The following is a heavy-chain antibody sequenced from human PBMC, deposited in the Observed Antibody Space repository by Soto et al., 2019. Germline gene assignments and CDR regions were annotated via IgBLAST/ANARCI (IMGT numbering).Heavy chain of an antibody. J-gene: IGHJ4*02. CDR3: ARDAVAMDY. Sequence: GGSLRLSCAASEFTISSYAIHWVRQAPGKGLEWVAVISYDGSSKYNSDSVKGPFTISRDKSKNTVYLQMHSLTVEDTAVYYCARDAVAMDYWGRGTLVTVSS. CDR2: ISYDGSSK. V-gene: IGHV3-30*04. CDR1: EFTISSYA. D-gene: IGHD6-19*01.